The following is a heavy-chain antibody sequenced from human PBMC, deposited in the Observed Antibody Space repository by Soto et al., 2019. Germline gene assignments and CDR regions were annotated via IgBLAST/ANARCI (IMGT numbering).Heavy chain of an antibody. V-gene: IGHV4-39*01. CDR2: IDYGGTI. J-gene: IGHJ4*02. D-gene: IGHD3-3*01. CDR3: ARHVHNQGYEYYFSS. CDR1: GASISSSPYA. Sequence: ASETLSLTCNASGASISSSPYAWGWIRQSAGKGLEWIGTIDYGGTIYYNPSLKSRITISLDTSKNQISLRLSSVTAADTAVYYCARHVHNQGYEYYFSSRGQGTLVTVSS.